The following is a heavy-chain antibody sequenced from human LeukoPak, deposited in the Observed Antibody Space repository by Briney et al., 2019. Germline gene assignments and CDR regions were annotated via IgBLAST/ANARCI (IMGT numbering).Heavy chain of an antibody. J-gene: IGHJ4*02. CDR2: IRSKAYGGTT. V-gene: IGHV3-49*04. CDR3: TRVQVVVVTATHYFDY. CDR1: GFTFGDYA. Sequence: GGSLRLSCTASGFTFGDYAMSWVRQAPGKGLEWVGFIRSKAYGGTTEYAASVKGRFTISRDDSKSIAYLRMNSLKTEDTAVYYCTRVQVVVVTATHYFDYWGQGTLVTVSS. D-gene: IGHD2-15*01.